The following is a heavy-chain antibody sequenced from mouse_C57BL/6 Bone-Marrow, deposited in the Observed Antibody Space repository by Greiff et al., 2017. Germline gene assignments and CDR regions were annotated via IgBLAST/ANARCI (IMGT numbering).Heavy chain of an antibody. V-gene: IGHV14-4*01. Sequence: EVQLKQSGAELVRPGASVKLSCTASGFNIKDDYMHWVKQRPEQGLEWIGWIDPENGDTEYASKFQGKATITADTSSNTAYLQLSSLTSEDTAVYYCTTAYGNYVDYAMDYWGQGTSVTVSS. CDR2: IDPENGDT. CDR3: TTAYGNYVDYAMDY. D-gene: IGHD2-1*01. CDR1: GFNIKDDY. J-gene: IGHJ4*01.